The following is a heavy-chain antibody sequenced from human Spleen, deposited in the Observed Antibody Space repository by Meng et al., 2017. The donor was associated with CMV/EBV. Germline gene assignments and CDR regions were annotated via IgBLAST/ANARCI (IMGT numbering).Heavy chain of an antibody. J-gene: IGHJ4*02. Sequence: FTFRSYGLHWVCQAPGKGLEWVTFVRYDGSQKFYADSVKGRFTSSRDNSKNTLYLQMNSLRGEDTAVYFCAKDQDDYYGSGSYIDYWGRGTLVTVSS. CDR2: VRYDGSQK. D-gene: IGHD3-10*01. V-gene: IGHV3-30*02. CDR1: FTFRSYG. CDR3: AKDQDDYYGSGSYIDY.